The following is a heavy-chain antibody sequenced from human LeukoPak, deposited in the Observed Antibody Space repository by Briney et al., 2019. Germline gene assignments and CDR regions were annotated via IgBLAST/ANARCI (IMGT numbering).Heavy chain of an antibody. CDR3: ARKNPRTNIVGAVPRYWFDP. J-gene: IGHJ5*02. CDR1: GGSFSGYY. CDR2: INHSGST. D-gene: IGHD1-26*01. V-gene: IGHV4-34*01. Sequence: MPSETLSLTCAVYGGSFSGYYWSWIRQPPGKGLEWIGEINHSGSTNYNPSLKSRVTISVDTSKNQFSLKLSSVTAADTAVYYCARKNPRTNIVGAVPRYWFDPWGQGALVTVSS.